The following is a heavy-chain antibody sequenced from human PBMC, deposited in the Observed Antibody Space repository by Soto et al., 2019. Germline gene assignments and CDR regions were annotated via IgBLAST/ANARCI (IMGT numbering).Heavy chain of an antibody. CDR1: GGSISSGGYS. Sequence: QLQLQESGSGLVKPSQTLSLTCAVSGGSISSGGYSWSWLRQPPGKGLEWIGYIFLSGSTYYNPSRHRRVAKSVDRAKNRFAPELSSVTAADRPVYYCAREGGGGSPDRDFNVSGRGTLVTVSS. CDR3: AREGGGGSPDRDFNV. CDR2: IFLSGST. D-gene: IGHD2-15*01. V-gene: IGHV4-30-2*01. J-gene: IGHJ2*01.